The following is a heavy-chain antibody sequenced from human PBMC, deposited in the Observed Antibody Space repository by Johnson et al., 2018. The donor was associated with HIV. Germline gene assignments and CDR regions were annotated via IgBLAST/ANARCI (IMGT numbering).Heavy chain of an antibody. Sequence: VQLVESGGGLVQPGGSLRLSCAASGFTFSSYAMSWVRQAPGKGLEWVSPISGGGGSTYYADSVKGRFTISRDNSKNTLYLQMNSLRAEDTAVYYCAKGRGYCSGGSCYFDAFDIWGQGTMVTVSS. CDR1: GFTFSSYA. CDR3: AKGRGYCSGGSCYFDAFDI. V-gene: IGHV3-23*04. CDR2: ISGGGGST. D-gene: IGHD2-15*01. J-gene: IGHJ3*02.